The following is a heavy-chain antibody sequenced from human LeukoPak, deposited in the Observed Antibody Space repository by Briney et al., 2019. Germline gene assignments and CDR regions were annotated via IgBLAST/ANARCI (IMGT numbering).Heavy chain of an antibody. J-gene: IGHJ5*02. CDR1: GASISSTNW. CDR2: MHHSGRT. CDR3: ARAQEGCSRASCYLEP. Sequence: SETLSLTCAISGASISSTNWWIWVRQPPGKGLEWIGEMHHSGRTNYNPSLKSRITISVDKSKNQVFLRLNSVAAADTALYYCARAQEGCSRASCYLEPWGQGTLVAVSS. V-gene: IGHV4-4*02. D-gene: IGHD2-2*01.